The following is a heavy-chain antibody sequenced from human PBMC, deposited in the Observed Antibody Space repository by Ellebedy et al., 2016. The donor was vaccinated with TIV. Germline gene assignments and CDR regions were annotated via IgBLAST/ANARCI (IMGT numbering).Heavy chain of an antibody. Sequence: GESLKISXAASGFTFDLCAMNWVRQAPGKGLEWVSVISGSGDASHYADSVRGRFTISRDNSKNTVSLHLRSVRAGDTAIYYCVKDRIVAPGNVNWFDPWGQGTLVTVSS. D-gene: IGHD3-22*01. CDR1: GFTFDLCA. V-gene: IGHV3-23*01. CDR3: VKDRIVAPGNVNWFDP. J-gene: IGHJ5*02. CDR2: ISGSGDAS.